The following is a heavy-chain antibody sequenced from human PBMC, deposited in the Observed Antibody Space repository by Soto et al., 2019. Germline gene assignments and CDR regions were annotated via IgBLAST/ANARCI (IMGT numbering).Heavy chain of an antibody. Sequence: GGSQRLSCAASGFTFSSYGMHWVRQAPGKGLEWVAVISYDGSNKYYADSVKGRFTISRDNSKNTLYLQMNSLRAEDTAVYYCAKDKYDRDYYYYGMDVWGQGTTVTVSS. CDR2: ISYDGSNK. V-gene: IGHV3-30*18. CDR3: AKDKYDRDYYYYGMDV. D-gene: IGHD3-22*01. J-gene: IGHJ6*02. CDR1: GFTFSSYG.